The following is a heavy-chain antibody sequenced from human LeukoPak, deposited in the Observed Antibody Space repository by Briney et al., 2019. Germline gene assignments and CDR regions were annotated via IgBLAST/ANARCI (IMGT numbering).Heavy chain of an antibody. Sequence: ASVKVSCKASGFPFSDYGINWVRQAPGQGLEWMGWISGYNGNTSSAQNLQGRVTMTTDTSTSTAYMELRSLRSDDTAAYYCAREEYCRSTNCPIGNAFDIWGQGTMVTVSS. V-gene: IGHV1-18*01. J-gene: IGHJ3*02. CDR3: AREEYCRSTNCPIGNAFDI. CDR1: GFPFSDYG. CDR2: ISGYNGNT. D-gene: IGHD2-2*01.